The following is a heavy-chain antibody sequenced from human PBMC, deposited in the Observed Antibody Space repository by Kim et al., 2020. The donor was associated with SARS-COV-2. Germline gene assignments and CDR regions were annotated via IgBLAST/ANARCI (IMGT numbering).Heavy chain of an antibody. CDR3: ARDFCSGGSCPLNWFDP. Sequence: ASVKVSCKASGYTFTGYYMHWVRQAPGQGLEWMGWINPNSGGTNYAQKFQGRVTMTRDTSISTAYMELSRLRSDDTAVYYCARDFCSGGSCPLNWFDPWGQGTLVTVSS. D-gene: IGHD2-15*01. CDR1: GYTFTGYY. J-gene: IGHJ5*02. CDR2: INPNSGGT. V-gene: IGHV1-2*02.